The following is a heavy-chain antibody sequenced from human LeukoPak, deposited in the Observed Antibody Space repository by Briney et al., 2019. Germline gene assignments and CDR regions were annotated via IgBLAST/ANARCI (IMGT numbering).Heavy chain of an antibody. D-gene: IGHD6-13*01. CDR1: GYTFSTYP. CDR2: ISGNGGST. V-gene: IGHV3-64D*06. Sequence: GGSQTLSCSPSGYTFSTYPLHCVRQAPGRGLEYVSAISGNGGSTYYAAPVKGRFTIPRNISKNTLFLQMTSLGAENTAVCNCVTTFLSRGSWDLDYWGQGTLVTASP. CDR3: VTTFLSRGSWDLDY. J-gene: IGHJ4*02.